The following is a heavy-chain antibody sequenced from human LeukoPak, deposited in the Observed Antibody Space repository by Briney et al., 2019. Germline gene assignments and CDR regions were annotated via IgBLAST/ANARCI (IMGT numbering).Heavy chain of an antibody. D-gene: IGHD2-2*01. Sequence: TGGSLRLSCAASGFTFSSYEMNWVRQAPGKGLEWVSYISSSANTIYYADSVKGRFTISRDKAKNSLYLQMNSLRAEDTAVYYCARRYCSSTSCTLDYWGQGTLVTVSS. V-gene: IGHV3-48*03. CDR1: GFTFSSYE. J-gene: IGHJ4*02. CDR2: ISSSANTI. CDR3: ARRYCSSTSCTLDY.